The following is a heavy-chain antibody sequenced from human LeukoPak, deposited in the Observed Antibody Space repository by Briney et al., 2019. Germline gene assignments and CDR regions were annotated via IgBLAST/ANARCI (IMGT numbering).Heavy chain of an antibody. CDR3: ARDPPLGSCSTISCPHLDY. CDR2: INSDGSST. V-gene: IGHV3-74*01. D-gene: IGHD2-2*01. Sequence: GGSLRLSCAASGFTFSSYWMHWVRQAPGKGLVWVSRINSDGSSTSYADSVKGRFTISRDNAKNSLYLQMNSLRAEDTAVYYCARDPPLGSCSTISCPHLDYWGQGTLVTVSS. J-gene: IGHJ4*02. CDR1: GFTFSSYW.